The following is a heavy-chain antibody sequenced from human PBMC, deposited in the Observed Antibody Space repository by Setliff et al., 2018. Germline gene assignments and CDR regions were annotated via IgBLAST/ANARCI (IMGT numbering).Heavy chain of an antibody. Sequence: SETLSLTCTVSNGSISSGNYFWGWIRQPPGKGLEWMGSIFYTGSTYYSPSLKSRVTMSIDTSKNQFSLNLNSVTAADTAVYYCARQPYSTTYYYYYYYMDVWGEGTTVTVSS. CDR3: ARQPYSTTYYYYYYYMDV. CDR1: NGSISSGNYF. CDR2: IFYTGST. V-gene: IGHV4-39*01. J-gene: IGHJ6*03. D-gene: IGHD6-13*01.